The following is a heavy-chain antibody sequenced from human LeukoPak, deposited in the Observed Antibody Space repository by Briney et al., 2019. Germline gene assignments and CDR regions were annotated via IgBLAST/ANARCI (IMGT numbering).Heavy chain of an antibody. J-gene: IGHJ6*02. V-gene: IGHV3-66*01. CDR1: GSTVSSNY. CDR3: ARVSGIYYYYSMDV. D-gene: IGHD3-10*01. CDR2: IYSGGHT. Sequence: PGGSLRLSCAGSGSTVSSNYMSWVRQAPGKGLEWVSIIYSGGHTSYADSVKGRFTISRDNSKNTLYLQLNSLRAEDTAVYYCARVSGIYYYYSMDVWGQGTTVTVSS.